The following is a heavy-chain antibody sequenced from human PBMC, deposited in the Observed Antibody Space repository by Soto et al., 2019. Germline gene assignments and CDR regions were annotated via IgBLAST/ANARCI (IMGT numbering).Heavy chain of an antibody. D-gene: IGHD1-26*01. V-gene: IGHV3-30*04. J-gene: IGHJ4*02. Sequence: QVRLVESGGGVVQPGRSLRLSCATSGFTFSSFLMHWVRQAPGKGLEWVAVISYDGAKKDLADSVKGRFTISRDNSKNTLYLHMDSLRAEDTAVYYCAREITGSYRADFDYWGQGTLVTVSS. CDR2: ISYDGAKK. CDR3: AREITGSYRADFDY. CDR1: GFTFSSFL.